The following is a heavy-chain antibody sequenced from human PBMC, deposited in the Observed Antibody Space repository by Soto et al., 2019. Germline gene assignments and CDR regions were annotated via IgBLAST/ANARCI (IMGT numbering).Heavy chain of an antibody. D-gene: IGHD2-21*01. J-gene: IGHJ6*02. CDR2: ISAYNGNI. V-gene: IGHV1-18*01. Sequence: QVQLVQSGGEVKKPGASVKVSCKASAYTFTNYGISWVRQAPGQGLEWMGWISAYNGNINYAQKFKGRVTMTTDTSTSTAYMELGSLRSDDTAVYYCATDPYCGSAPGCSALDAWGQGTTVTVSS. CDR1: AYTFTNYG. CDR3: ATDPYCGSAPGCSALDA.